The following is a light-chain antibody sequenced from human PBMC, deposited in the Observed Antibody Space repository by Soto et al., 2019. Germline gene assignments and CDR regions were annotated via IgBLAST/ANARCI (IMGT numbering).Light chain of an antibody. CDR3: SSYTISTTDV. CDR2: DVT. CDR1: SNDVGLYNY. V-gene: IGLV2-14*03. Sequence: QSALTQPASVSGSPGQSVTISCTGTSNDVGLYNYVSWYQQHPGKAPKLMIHDVTERPSGVSNRFSGSKSGSTASLTISGLQAEDEADYFCSSYTISTTDVFGSGTKLTVL. J-gene: IGLJ1*01.